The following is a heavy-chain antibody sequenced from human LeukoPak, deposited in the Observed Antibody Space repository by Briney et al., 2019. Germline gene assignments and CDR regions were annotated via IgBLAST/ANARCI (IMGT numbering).Heavy chain of an antibody. CDR2: ISAYNGNT. CDR3: ATYHFRGPTSHYFDY. V-gene: IGHV1-18*01. Sequence: ASVKVSCKASGYTFTSYGISWVRQAPGQGLEWMGWISAYNGNTNYAQKLQGRVTMTEDTSTDTAYMELSSLRSEDTAVYYCATYHFRGPTSHYFDYWGQGTLVTVSS. D-gene: IGHD3-10*02. J-gene: IGHJ4*02. CDR1: GYTFTSYG.